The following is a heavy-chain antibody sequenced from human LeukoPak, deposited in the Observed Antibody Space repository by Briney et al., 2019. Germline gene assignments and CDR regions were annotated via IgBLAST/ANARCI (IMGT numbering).Heavy chain of an antibody. J-gene: IGHJ6*02. CDR2: MNPNSGNT. CDR1: GYTFTSYD. CDR3: ARPQTTVTTHYYYYYGMDV. Sequence: ASVKVSCKASGYTFTSYDINWVRQATGQGLEWMGWMNPNSGNTGYAQKFQGRVTMTRNTSISTAYMELSSLRSEDTAVYYCARPQTTVTTHYYYYYGMDVWGQGTTVTVSS. V-gene: IGHV1-8*01. D-gene: IGHD4-17*01.